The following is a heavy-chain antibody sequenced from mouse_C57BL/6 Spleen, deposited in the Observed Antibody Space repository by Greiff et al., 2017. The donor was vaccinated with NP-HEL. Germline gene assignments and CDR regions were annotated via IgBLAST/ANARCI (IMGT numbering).Heavy chain of an antibody. CDR1: GYSITSGYY. D-gene: IGHD1-1*01. Sequence: EVQLQQSGPGLVKPSQSLSLTCSVTGYSITSGYYWNWIRQFPGNKLEWMGYISYDGSNNYNPSLKNRISITRDTSKNQFFLKLNSVTTEDTATYYCARDGGYYYGSLDYWGQGTTLTVSS. CDR2: ISYDGSN. CDR3: ARDGGYYYGSLDY. V-gene: IGHV3-6*01. J-gene: IGHJ2*01.